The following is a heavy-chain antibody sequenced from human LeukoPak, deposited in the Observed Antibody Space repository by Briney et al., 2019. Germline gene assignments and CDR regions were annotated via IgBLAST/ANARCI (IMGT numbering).Heavy chain of an antibody. V-gene: IGHV3-21*01. CDR1: GFTFSSYS. CDR3: ARDGLGNSWFDP. CDR2: ISSSSSYI. Sequence: GGSLRLSCAASGFTFSSYSMNWVRQDPGKGLEWVSSISSSSSYIYYADSVKGRFTISRDNAKNSLYLQMNSLRAEDTAVYYCARDGLGNSWFDPWGQGTLVTVSS. J-gene: IGHJ5*02. D-gene: IGHD3/OR15-3a*01.